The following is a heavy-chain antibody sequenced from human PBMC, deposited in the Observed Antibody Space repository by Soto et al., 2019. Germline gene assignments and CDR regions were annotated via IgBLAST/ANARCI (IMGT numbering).Heavy chain of an antibody. D-gene: IGHD6-19*01. CDR2: INVGNGKT. J-gene: IGHJ5*02. Sequence: QVQLVQSGAEEKKPGASVKVSCKVSGYTFISYSMHWVRQAPGQRLGWMGGINVGNGKTKYSQKIQGRVTITIDTSASTGYMELSSLRSEDTAVYYCARERWASGSRWFDPWGQGTLVTVSS. V-gene: IGHV1-3*05. CDR1: GYTFISYS. CDR3: ARERWASGSRWFDP.